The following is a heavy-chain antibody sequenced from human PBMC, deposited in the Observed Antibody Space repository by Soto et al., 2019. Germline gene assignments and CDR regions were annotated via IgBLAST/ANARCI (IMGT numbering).Heavy chain of an antibody. D-gene: IGHD4-17*01. CDR1: GYTFTGYY. V-gene: IGHV1-2*04. CDR2: INPNSGGT. J-gene: IGHJ6*02. Sequence: GASVKVSCKASGYTFTGYYMHWVRQAPGQGLEWMGWINPNSGGTNYAQRFQGWVTMTRDTSISTAYMELSRLRSDDTAVYYCARDSRDYGDYEGQPLDYYYYGMDVWGQGTTVTVSS. CDR3: ARDSRDYGDYEGQPLDYYYYGMDV.